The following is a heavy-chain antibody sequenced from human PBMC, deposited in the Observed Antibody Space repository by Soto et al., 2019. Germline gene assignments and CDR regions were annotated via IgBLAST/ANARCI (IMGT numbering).Heavy chain of an antibody. CDR3: ARRDSHGFFRYFDN. CDR2: TNGNLGTG. D-gene: IGHD3-10*01. Sequence: QVQLVQSGAEVKRPGSSVKVSCKASGGTFSSYPISWVRQAPGQGLEWMGGTNGNLGTGNYAQKFRGRRTITADITTTTACMELSSLTSEDTAVYYCARRDSHGFFRYFDNWGQGTLVTVSS. J-gene: IGHJ4*02. V-gene: IGHV1-69*06. CDR1: GGTFSSYP.